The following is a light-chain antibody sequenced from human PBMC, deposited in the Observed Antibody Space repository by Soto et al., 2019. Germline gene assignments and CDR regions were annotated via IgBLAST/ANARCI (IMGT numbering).Light chain of an antibody. CDR3: QQYNSYST. Sequence: DIQMTPSPSTLSASVADRLTITSRASQGISSWLAWYQQKPGKAPKLLIYKASSLESGVPSRFSGSGSGTEFTLTISSLQPDDFATYYCQQYNSYSTFGQGTKVDIK. CDR1: QGISSW. V-gene: IGKV1-5*03. J-gene: IGKJ1*01. CDR2: KAS.